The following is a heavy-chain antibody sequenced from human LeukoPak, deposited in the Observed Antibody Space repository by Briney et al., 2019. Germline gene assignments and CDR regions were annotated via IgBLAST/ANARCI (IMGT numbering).Heavy chain of an antibody. J-gene: IGHJ3*02. D-gene: IGHD3-10*01. CDR1: GFTFSSYW. CDR3: ARENTAAERFGFDI. V-gene: IGHV3-74*01. Sequence: PGRSLRLSCAASGFTFSSYWMHWVRQAPGKGLVWVSRIEKDGSTTSDADSVKGRFTISRDNAKSTLYLQMNSLRAEDTAIYYCARENTAAERFGFDIWGRGTMVTVSS. CDR2: IEKDGSTT.